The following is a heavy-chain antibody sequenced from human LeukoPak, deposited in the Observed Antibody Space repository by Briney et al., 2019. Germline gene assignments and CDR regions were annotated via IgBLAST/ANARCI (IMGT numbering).Heavy chain of an antibody. CDR3: ARRVLTGTGGGFDP. D-gene: IGHD1-20*01. CDR1: GGTFSSYA. J-gene: IGHJ5*02. CDR2: IIPILGIA. V-gene: IGHV1-69*04. Sequence: GASVKVSCKASGGTFSSYAISWVRQAPGQGLEWMGRIIPILGIANYAQKFQGRVTITADKSTSTAYMELSSLRSEDTAVYYCARRVLTGTGGGFDPWGQGTLVAVSS.